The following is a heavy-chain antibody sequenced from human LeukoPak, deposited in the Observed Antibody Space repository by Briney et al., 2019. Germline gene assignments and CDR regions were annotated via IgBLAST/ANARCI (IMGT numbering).Heavy chain of an antibody. CDR1: GGSISSGGYY. J-gene: IGHJ5*02. CDR2: IYYSGST. CDR3: ALWFGELGAFDP. V-gene: IGHV4-31*03. D-gene: IGHD3-10*01. Sequence: SQTLSLTCTVSGGSISSGGYYWSWIRQHPGKGLEWIGYIYYSGSTYYNPSPKSRVTISVDTPKNQFSLKLSSVTAADTAVYYCALWFGELGAFDPWGQGTLVTVSS.